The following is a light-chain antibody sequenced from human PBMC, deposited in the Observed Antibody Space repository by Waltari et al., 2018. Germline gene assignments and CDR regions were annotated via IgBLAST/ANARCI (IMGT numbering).Light chain of an antibody. J-gene: IGKJ1*01. CDR2: AAS. V-gene: IGKV1-NL1*01. CDR1: QGISNS. Sequence: IQMTQSPSSLSASVGDRVTITCRASQGISNSLAWYQQKPVKAPKLLLYAASRLESGVPSRFSGSGSGTDYTLTISSLQPEDFATYYCQQYYSTPPWTFGQGTKVEIK. CDR3: QQYYSTPPWT.